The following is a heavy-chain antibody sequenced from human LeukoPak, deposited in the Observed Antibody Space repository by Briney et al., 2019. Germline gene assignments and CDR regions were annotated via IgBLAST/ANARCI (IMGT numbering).Heavy chain of an antibody. Sequence: SVKVSCKASGGTFSSYAISWVRQAPGQGLEWMGGIIPIFGTANYAQKFQGRVTITADESTSTAYMELSSLRAEDTALYYCAKAPPRGDSSGYPLSGFDYWGQGTLVTVSS. D-gene: IGHD3-22*01. V-gene: IGHV1-69*13. J-gene: IGHJ4*02. CDR1: GGTFSSYA. CDR3: AKAPPRGDSSGYPLSGFDY. CDR2: IIPIFGTA.